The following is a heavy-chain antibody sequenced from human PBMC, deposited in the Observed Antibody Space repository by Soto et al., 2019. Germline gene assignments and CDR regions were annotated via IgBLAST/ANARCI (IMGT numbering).Heavy chain of an antibody. CDR2: ISISGGST. CDR3: AKDLRDSSGYYYYIDS. J-gene: IGHJ4*02. CDR1: GFTLSNYA. Sequence: ESGGGSVQPGGSLRLSCAASGFTLSNYAMSWVRQAPGKGLEWVSAISISGGSTYYADSVKGRFTISRDSSKNTLYLQMNSLRAEDTAVYYCAKDLRDSSGYYYYIDSWGQGILVTVSS. V-gene: IGHV3-23*01. D-gene: IGHD3-22*01.